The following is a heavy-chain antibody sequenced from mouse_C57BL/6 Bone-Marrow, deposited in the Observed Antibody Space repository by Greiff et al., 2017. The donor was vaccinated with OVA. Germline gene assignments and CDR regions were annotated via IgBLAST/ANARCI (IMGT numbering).Heavy chain of an antibody. J-gene: IGHJ3*01. CDR1: GFNIKDDY. CDR2: IDPENGDT. CDR3: TTPDGYYAACFAY. V-gene: IGHV14-4*01. Sequence: EVQLQQSGAELVRPGASVKLSCTASGFNIKDDYMHWVKQRPEQGLEWIGWIDPENGDTEYASKFQGKATITADTSSNTAYMQLSSLTSEDTAVYYCTTPDGYYAACFAYWGQGTLVTVSA. D-gene: IGHD2-3*01.